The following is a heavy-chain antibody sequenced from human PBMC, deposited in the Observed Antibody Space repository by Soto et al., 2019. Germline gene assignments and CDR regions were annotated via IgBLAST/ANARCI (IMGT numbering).Heavy chain of an antibody. D-gene: IGHD2-15*01. CDR1: GITIRNYP. CDR3: VKDDGGNPSTEPH. V-gene: IGHV3-23*01. Sequence: EVQLQESGGGLVQPGGSLRLSCAASGITIRNYPMSWVRQAPGKGLDWVSGISGSGDRTYYADSAKGRFTISKDFSQNSLSLQLDSLRVEDTAVYFCVKDDGGNPSTEPHWGQGNLVTVSS. J-gene: IGHJ4*02. CDR2: ISGSGDRT.